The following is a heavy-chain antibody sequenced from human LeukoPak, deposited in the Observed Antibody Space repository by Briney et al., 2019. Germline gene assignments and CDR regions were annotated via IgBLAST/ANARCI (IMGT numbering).Heavy chain of an antibody. CDR3: ARDISRYYGYDY. D-gene: IGHD3-10*01. Sequence: GGSLRLSCAASGFTFSSYSMNWVRQAPGKGLEWVSSISSSSSYIYYADSVKGRFTISRDNAKNSLYLQMNSLRAEDTAMYYCARDISRYYGYDYWGQGTLVTVSS. CDR2: ISSSSSYI. CDR1: GFTFSSYS. V-gene: IGHV3-21*01. J-gene: IGHJ4*02.